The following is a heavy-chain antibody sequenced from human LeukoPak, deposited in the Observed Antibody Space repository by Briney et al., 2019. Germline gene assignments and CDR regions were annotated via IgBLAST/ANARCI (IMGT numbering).Heavy chain of an antibody. CDR2: ISYDGSNK. CDR1: GFTFSNYG. D-gene: IGHD1-1*01. CDR3: AKHNIDY. J-gene: IGHJ4*02. Sequence: GGSLRLSCAASGFTFSNYGMHWVRQAPGKGLEWVAVISYDGSNKYYADSVKGRFTISRDNSKNTLYLQMNSLRAEDTAVYYCAKHNIDYWGQGTLVTVSS. V-gene: IGHV3-30*18.